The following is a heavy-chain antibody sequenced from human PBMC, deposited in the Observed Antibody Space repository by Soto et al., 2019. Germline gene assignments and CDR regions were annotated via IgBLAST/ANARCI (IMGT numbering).Heavy chain of an antibody. CDR2: ISRSSRYI. V-gene: IGHV3-21*01. J-gene: IGHJ4*02. Sequence: GGSLRLSCAASGFTFSSYSMNWVRQAPGKGLEWVSSISRSSRYIYYADSVKGRFTISRDNAKNSLYLQMNSLRAEDTAVYYCARGAVADSFYFDYWGQGTPVTVSS. CDR3: ARGAVADSFYFDY. CDR1: GFTFSSYS. D-gene: IGHD6-19*01.